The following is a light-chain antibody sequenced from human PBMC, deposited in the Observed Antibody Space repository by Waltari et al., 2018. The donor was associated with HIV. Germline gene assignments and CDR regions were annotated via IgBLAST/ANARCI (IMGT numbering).Light chain of an antibody. CDR2: HVS. Sequence: QSALTQPAPVSGSPGQSVTISCTGTSSDVGAFNYVSWYQQHPGKAPRLIIYHVSDRPSGISSRFSGSKSANTASLTISGLQTEDEADYYCSAFTTINTYVFGTGTKLSVL. J-gene: IGLJ1*01. CDR3: SAFTTINTYV. CDR1: SSDVGAFNY. V-gene: IGLV2-14*01.